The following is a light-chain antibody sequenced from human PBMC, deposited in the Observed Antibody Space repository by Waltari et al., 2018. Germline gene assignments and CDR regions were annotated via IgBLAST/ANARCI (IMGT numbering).Light chain of an antibody. CDR2: DVS. Sequence: QSALTQPASVFGSPGQSITLSCTGTSSDIGDYNFVSWYQQHPGKAPKLMIYDVSLRPSGISSRFSGSKSGNTASLTISGLQAEDEADYHCSSYTSSTTLIFGGGTKLTVL. CDR3: SSYTSSTTLI. CDR1: SSDIGDYNF. J-gene: IGLJ2*01. V-gene: IGLV2-14*03.